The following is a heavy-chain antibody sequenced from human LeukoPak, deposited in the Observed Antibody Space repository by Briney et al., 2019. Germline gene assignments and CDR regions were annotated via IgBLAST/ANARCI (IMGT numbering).Heavy chain of an antibody. CDR1: GFTFSSYG. CDR2: IWYDGSNK. J-gene: IGHJ5*02. Sequence: GGSLRLSCAASGFTFSSYGMHWVRQALGKGLEWVAVIWYDGSNKYYADSVKGRFTISRDNSKNTLYLQMNSLRAEDTAVYYCARELFGWFDPWGQGTLVTVSS. CDR3: ARELFGWFDP. D-gene: IGHD2-21*01. V-gene: IGHV3-33*01.